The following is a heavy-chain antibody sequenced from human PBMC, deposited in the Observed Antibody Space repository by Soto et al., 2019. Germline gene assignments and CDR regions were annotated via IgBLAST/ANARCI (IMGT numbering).Heavy chain of an antibody. CDR1: GGTFSSYA. J-gene: IGHJ5*02. Sequence: QVQLVQSGAEVKKPGSSVKVSCKASGGTFSSYAISWVRQAPGQGLEWMGGIIPIFGTANYAQKFQGRVXIXAXXSTSTAYMELSSLRSEDTAVYYCAREETVHNWFDPWGQGTLVTVSS. V-gene: IGHV1-69*12. CDR2: IIPIFGTA. CDR3: AREETVHNWFDP. D-gene: IGHD4-4*01.